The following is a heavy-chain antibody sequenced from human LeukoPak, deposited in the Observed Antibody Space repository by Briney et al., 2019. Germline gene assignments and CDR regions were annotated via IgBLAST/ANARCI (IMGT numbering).Heavy chain of an antibody. CDR1: GFTFSSYW. CDR3: ARGSGLAARPGPDYFDY. CDR2: IKQDGSEK. D-gene: IGHD6-6*01. Sequence: GGSLRLSGAASGFTFSSYWMSWVRQGPGKGLECVANIKQDGSEKYYVDSVKGRCTISRDNAKNSLYLQMNSLRAEDTAVYYCARGSGLAARPGPDYFDYWGQGTLVTVSS. J-gene: IGHJ4*02. V-gene: IGHV3-7*01.